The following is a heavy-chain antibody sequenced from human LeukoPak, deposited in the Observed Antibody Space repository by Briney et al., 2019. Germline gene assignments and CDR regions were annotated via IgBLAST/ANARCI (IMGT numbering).Heavy chain of an antibody. J-gene: IGHJ6*02. V-gene: IGHV4-34*01. CDR1: GGSFSGYY. CDR2: INHSGST. Sequence: SETLSLTCAVYGGSFSGYYWSWIRQPPGKGLEWIGEINHSGSTNYNPSLKSRVTISVDTSKNQFSLKLSSVTAADTAAYYCARGFEGSQLLWRNYYYYGMDVWGQGTTVTVSS. CDR3: ARGFEGSQLLWRNYYYYGMDV. D-gene: IGHD2-2*01.